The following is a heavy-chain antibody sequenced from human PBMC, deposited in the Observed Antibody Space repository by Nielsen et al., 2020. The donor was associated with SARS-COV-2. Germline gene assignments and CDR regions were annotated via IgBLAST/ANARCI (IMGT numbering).Heavy chain of an antibody. CDR2: ISNSGTT. V-gene: IGHV4-31*03. J-gene: IGHJ4*02. Sequence: SETLSLTCTVSGGSISSGGYYWSWIRQHPGKGLEWIGYISNSGTTHYNPSLKSRITISVDTSKNHVSLNLSSVTATDTAIYYCARLRYSYGSPRLDYWGQGILVTVSS. CDR1: GGSISSGGYY. CDR3: ARLRYSYGSPRLDY. D-gene: IGHD5-18*01.